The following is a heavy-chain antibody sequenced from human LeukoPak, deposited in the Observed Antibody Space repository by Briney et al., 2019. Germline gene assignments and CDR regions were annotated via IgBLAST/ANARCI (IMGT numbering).Heavy chain of an antibody. CDR2: ISGSGGST. Sequence: PGGSLRLSCAASGFTFSSYSMSWVRQAPGKGLEWVSAISGSGGSTYYADSVKGRFTISRDNSKNTLYLQMNSLRAEDTAVYYCAKDGEGYYDYVWGSYRYGSGAFDIWGQGTMVTVSS. D-gene: IGHD3-16*02. CDR1: GFTFSSYS. CDR3: AKDGEGYYDYVWGSYRYGSGAFDI. J-gene: IGHJ3*02. V-gene: IGHV3-23*01.